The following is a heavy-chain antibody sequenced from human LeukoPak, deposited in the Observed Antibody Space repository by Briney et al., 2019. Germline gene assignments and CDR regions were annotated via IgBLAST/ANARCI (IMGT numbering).Heavy chain of an antibody. Sequence: GESLKISCQASGYPFITYWVGWVRQKPGKGLEWMGVVYPGDSHTRYSPSFQAQASISADKSINTAYLQWSSLKASDTAMYYCVRLSGGNWANTEHFQHWGQGTLVIVSS. D-gene: IGHD1-1*01. CDR2: VYPGDSHT. CDR3: VRLSGGNWANTEHFQH. J-gene: IGHJ1*01. CDR1: GYPFITYW. V-gene: IGHV5-51*01.